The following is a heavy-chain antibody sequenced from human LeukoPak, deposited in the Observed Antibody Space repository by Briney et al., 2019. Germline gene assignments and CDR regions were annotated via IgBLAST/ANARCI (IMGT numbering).Heavy chain of an antibody. Sequence: GGSLRLSCAASGFTFSSYAMHWVRQAPGKGLEWVAVISYDGSNKYYADSVKGRFTISRDNSKNTLYLQMNSLRAEDTAVYYCARGPFGVVTIDYWGQGTLVTVSS. CDR1: GFTFSSYA. CDR2: ISYDGSNK. D-gene: IGHD3-3*01. CDR3: ARGPFGVVTIDY. J-gene: IGHJ4*02. V-gene: IGHV3-30-3*01.